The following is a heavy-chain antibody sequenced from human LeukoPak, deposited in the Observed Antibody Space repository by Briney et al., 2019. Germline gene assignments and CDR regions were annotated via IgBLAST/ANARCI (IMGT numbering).Heavy chain of an antibody. CDR2: IYTSGST. CDR1: GGSISSHY. Sequence: SETLSLTCTVSGGSISSHYWSWIRQPAGKGLEWIGRIYTSGSTNYNPSLKSRVTMSVDTSKNQFSLKLSSVTAADTAVYYCARVSYYDFWSHAFDIWGQGTMVTVSS. J-gene: IGHJ3*02. V-gene: IGHV4-4*07. CDR3: ARVSYYDFWSHAFDI. D-gene: IGHD3-3*01.